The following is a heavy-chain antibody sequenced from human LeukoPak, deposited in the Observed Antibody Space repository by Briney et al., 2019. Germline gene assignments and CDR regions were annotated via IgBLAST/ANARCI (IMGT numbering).Heavy chain of an antibody. Sequence: PGGFLRLSCVGSGFTFGNYAMNWVRQAPGKGLEWVAAISGRGGDTFYADSVKGRFTFSRDNSKNTMFLQMNSLRAEDTALYYCAKEARDILTHYYWGSQFDYWGQGTLVIVSS. CDR1: GFTFGNYA. V-gene: IGHV3-23*01. CDR2: ISGRGGDT. CDR3: AKEARDILTHYYWGSQFDY. D-gene: IGHD3-9*01. J-gene: IGHJ4*02.